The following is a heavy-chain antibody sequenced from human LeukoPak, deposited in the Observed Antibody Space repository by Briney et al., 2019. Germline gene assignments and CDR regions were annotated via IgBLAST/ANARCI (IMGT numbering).Heavy chain of an antibody. CDR2: IKEDGSEK. D-gene: IGHD1-1*01. CDR1: GFTLSRSW. Sequence: PGGSLRLSCAASGFTLSRSWMAWVRQAPGKGLEWVANIKEDGSEKYYVDSVKGRFTISRDNAKNSLYLRMNSLRAEDTALYYCARSTAGFDYWGQGTLVTVSS. CDR3: ARSTAGFDY. J-gene: IGHJ4*02. V-gene: IGHV3-7*01.